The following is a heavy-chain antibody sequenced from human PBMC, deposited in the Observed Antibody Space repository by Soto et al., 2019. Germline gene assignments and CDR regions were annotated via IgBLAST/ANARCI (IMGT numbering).Heavy chain of an antibody. Sequence: EVQLVESGGGLVKPGGSLRLSCAASGFTFSSYSMNWVRQAPGKGLKWVSSISSSSSYIYYADSLKGRFTISRDNAKNSLYLQMNSLRAADTAVYYCARDSGYISYGSGSYYTYLDYWGQGTLVTVSS. CDR2: ISSSSSYI. D-gene: IGHD3-10*01. CDR3: ARDSGYISYGSGSYYTYLDY. J-gene: IGHJ4*02. V-gene: IGHV3-21*01. CDR1: GFTFSSYS.